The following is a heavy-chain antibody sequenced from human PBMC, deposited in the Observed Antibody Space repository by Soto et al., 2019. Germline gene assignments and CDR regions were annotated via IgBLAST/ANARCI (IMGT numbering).Heavy chain of an antibody. D-gene: IGHD1-1*01. J-gene: IGHJ4*02. Sequence: QLQLQESGPGLVKPSETLSLTCNASGGSVSSSDSAWGWIRQSPGKGLEWIGTIDYSGTIYYITSLKSRITISIDTSKIQISLKMTSVTAADTAVYYCARHVHKQGFEYYFVSWGQGTLVTVSS. CDR1: GGSVSSSDSA. V-gene: IGHV4-39*01. CDR3: ARHVHKQGFEYYFVS. CDR2: IDYSGTI.